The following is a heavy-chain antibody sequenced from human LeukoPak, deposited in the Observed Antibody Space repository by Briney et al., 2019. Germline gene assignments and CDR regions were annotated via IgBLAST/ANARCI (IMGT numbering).Heavy chain of an antibody. Sequence: SETLSLTCAVSNASISGRNWWNWVRQPPGKGLEWIGEVSHSGSTNYNPSLKSRVTISVDKSKNQFSLTLSSVTAADTAVYYCARVGSGRYNYGYSLVYWGQGTLVTVSS. CDR1: NASISGRNW. V-gene: IGHV4-4*02. J-gene: IGHJ4*02. CDR2: VSHSGST. D-gene: IGHD5-18*01. CDR3: ARVGSGRYNYGYSLVY.